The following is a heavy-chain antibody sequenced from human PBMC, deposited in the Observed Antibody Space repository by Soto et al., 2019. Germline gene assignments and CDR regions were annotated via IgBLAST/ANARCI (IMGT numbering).Heavy chain of an antibody. CDR2: IYSGGST. J-gene: IGHJ4*02. D-gene: IGHD5-12*01. Sequence: VGSLRLSCAASGFTVSSNYMSWVRQAPGKGLEWVSVIYSGGSTYYADSVKGRFTISRDNSKNTLYLQMNSLRAEDTAVYYCARDRRDGYNYGYYFDYWGQGTLVTVSS. V-gene: IGHV3-53*01. CDR1: GFTVSSNY. CDR3: ARDRRDGYNYGYYFDY.